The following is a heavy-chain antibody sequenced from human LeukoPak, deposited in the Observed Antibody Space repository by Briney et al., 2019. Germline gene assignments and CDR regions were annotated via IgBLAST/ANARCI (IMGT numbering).Heavy chain of an antibody. V-gene: IGHV1-69*13. J-gene: IGHJ6*02. CDR2: IIPIFGTA. CDR3: AREGIYSGCGQGYYYYGMDV. Sequence: SVKVSCKASGGTFSSYAISWVRQAPGQGLEWMGGIIPIFGTANYAQKFQGRVTITADESTSTAYMELRSLRSDDTAVYYCAREGIYSGCGQGYYYYGMDVWGQGTTVTVSS. CDR1: GGTFSSYA. D-gene: IGHD5-12*01.